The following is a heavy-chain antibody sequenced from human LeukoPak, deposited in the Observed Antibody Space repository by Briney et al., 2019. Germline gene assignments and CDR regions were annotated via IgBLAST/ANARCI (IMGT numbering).Heavy chain of an antibody. CDR2: IRYDGSNK. D-gene: IGHD3-10*01. J-gene: IGHJ4*02. CDR3: AISSIWFGEWGYFDY. V-gene: IGHV3-30*02. Sequence: GGSLRLSCAASGFTFSSYGMHWVRQAPGKGLEWVAFIRYDGSNKYYADSVKGRFTISRDNSKNTLYLQMNSLRAEDTAVYYCAISSIWFGEWGYFDYWGQGTLVTVSS. CDR1: GFTFSSYG.